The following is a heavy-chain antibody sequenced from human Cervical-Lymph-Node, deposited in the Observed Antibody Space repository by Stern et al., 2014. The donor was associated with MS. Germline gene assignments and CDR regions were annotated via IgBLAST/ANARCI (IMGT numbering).Heavy chain of an antibody. CDR3: ARGGGTYGSWFDP. CDR1: GYTFTDYF. Sequence: VQLVESGAEVKKPGASMKVSCKASGYTFTDYFIHWVRQAPGQGLEWMGRVNPDSGGTSYAQKFQGRVTMTRDTSITAAYMELSSLIYDDTAMYYCARGGGTYGSWFDPWGQGTLVTVSS. D-gene: IGHD1-26*01. V-gene: IGHV1-2*02. CDR2: VNPDSGGT. J-gene: IGHJ5*02.